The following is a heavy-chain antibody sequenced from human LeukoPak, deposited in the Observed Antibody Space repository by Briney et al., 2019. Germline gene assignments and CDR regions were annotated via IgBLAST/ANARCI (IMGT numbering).Heavy chain of an antibody. D-gene: IGHD6-19*01. CDR3: ARHRTSGWGLDY. V-gene: IGHV4-59*08. J-gene: IGHJ4*02. CDR2: GSS. CDR1: GGSISSYF. Sequence: SETLSLTCTVSGGSISSYFWNWIRQPPGKGLEWIGSGSSNYNPSLKSRVIISVDTSKNQFSLNLSSVTATDTAVYYCARHRTSGWGLDYWGQGTLVTVSS.